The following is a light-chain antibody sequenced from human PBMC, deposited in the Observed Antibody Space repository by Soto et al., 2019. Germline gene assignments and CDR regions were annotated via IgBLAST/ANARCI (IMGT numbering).Light chain of an antibody. J-gene: IGLJ2*01. V-gene: IGLV4-60*02. CDR3: ETWDTNVVV. CDR1: SGHSTYI. Sequence: QLVLTQSSSVSASLGSSVKLTCTLSSGHSTYIIAWHQQQPGKAPRYLMKLEGSGSYNKGSGIPDRFSGSSSGADRYLTISNLQFEDEADYYCETWDTNVVVFGGGTKVTVL. CDR2: LEGSGSY.